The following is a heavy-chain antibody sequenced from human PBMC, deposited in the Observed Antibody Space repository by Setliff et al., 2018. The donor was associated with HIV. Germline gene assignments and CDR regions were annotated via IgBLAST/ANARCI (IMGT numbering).Heavy chain of an antibody. CDR1: GDTVIRYA. J-gene: IGHJ4*02. Sequence: SVKVSCKASGDTVIRYAISWVRLAPGQGLEWMGGIIPIVETPNYARKFQDRVTITADESTNTGYMELSSLTSEDTAVYYCATDGIGGWLRPMPDYWGQGTQVTVSS. CDR2: IIPIVETP. CDR3: ATDGIGGWLRPMPDY. V-gene: IGHV1-69*13. D-gene: IGHD5-12*01.